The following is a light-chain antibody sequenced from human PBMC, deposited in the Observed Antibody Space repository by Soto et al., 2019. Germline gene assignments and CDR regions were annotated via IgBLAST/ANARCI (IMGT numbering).Light chain of an antibody. CDR1: QSVGSY. CDR3: QQRSYWPGT. CDR2: DAS. J-gene: IGKJ1*01. V-gene: IGKV3-11*01. Sequence: EIVLTQSPATLSLSPGERATLSCRASQSVGSYLAWYQQRTGQAPRLLIYDASNRATGIPARFSGSGSGTDFTLTISSLEPEDFAVYYCQQRSYWPGTFGQGTKVEIK.